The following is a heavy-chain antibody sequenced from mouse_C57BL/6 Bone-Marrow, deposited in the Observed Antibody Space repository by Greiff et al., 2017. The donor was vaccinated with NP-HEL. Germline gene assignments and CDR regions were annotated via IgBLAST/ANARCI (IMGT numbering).Heavy chain of an antibody. CDR3: ASGIRRYAMDY. CDR1: GFSLTSYG. J-gene: IGHJ4*01. Sequence: VQGVESGPGLVAPSQSLSITCTVSGFSLTSYGVDWVRQSPGKGLEWLGVIWGVGSTNYNSALKARLSISKDNSKSQVFLKMNSLQTDDTAMYYCASGIRRYAMDYWGQGTSVTVSS. CDR2: IWGVGST. V-gene: IGHV2-6*01.